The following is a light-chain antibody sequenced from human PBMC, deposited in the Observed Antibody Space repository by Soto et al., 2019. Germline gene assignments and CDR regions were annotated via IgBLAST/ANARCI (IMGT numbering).Light chain of an antibody. CDR1: SSDVGNYNL. J-gene: IGLJ3*02. V-gene: IGLV2-23*01. CDR2: EGS. CDR3: CSFARGSSWV. Sequence: QSALTQPASVSGSPGQSITISCSGTSSDVGNYNLVSWYQQYPGKAPKLMIYEGSRRPSGVSNRFSGSKSGNTASLTISGLQAEDEADYYCCSFARGSSWVFGGGTKLTVL.